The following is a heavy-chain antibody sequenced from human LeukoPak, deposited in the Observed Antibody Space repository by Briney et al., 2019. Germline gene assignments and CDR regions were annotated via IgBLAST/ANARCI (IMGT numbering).Heavy chain of an antibody. CDR1: GFTFSLYW. CDR3: ARGGGLDV. V-gene: IGHV3-7*03. J-gene: IGHJ6*02. Sequence: GGSLRLSCAASGFTFSLYWMNWARQAPGKGLEWVASINHNGNVNYYVDSVKGRFTISRDNAKNSLYLQVSNLRAEDTAVYFCARGGGLDVWGQGATVTVSS. CDR2: INHNGNVN. D-gene: IGHD3-16*01.